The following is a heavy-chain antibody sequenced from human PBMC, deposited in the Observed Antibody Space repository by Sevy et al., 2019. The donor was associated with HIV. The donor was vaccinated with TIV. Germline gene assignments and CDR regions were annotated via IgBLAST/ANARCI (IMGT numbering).Heavy chain of an antibody. V-gene: IGHV1-8*01. J-gene: IGHJ6*02. CDR2: MSPNTGAT. Sequence: ASVKVSCAAFGYTFTTYDINWVRQAPGQGLEWMGWMSPNTGATGFAQKFQGRVTLTRNKSITTAYMELSSLTYEDTAIYCCARGGNGDFWSYEYYYYGMDVWGQGTTVTVSS. CDR3: ARGGNGDFWSYEYYYYGMDV. CDR1: GYTFTTYD. D-gene: IGHD3-3*01.